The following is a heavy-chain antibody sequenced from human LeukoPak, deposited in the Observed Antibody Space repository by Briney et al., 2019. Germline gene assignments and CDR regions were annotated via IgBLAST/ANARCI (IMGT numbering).Heavy chain of an antibody. CDR1: GFTFSSYW. Sequence: GGSLRLSCAASGFTFSSYWMSWVRQAPGKGLEWVANIKQDGSEKYYVDSEKGRFTISRDNAKNSLYLQMNSLRAEDTAVYYCARPGGYYYYYYLDVWGKGTTVTVSS. D-gene: IGHD3-10*01. CDR3: ARPGGYYYYYYLDV. J-gene: IGHJ6*03. V-gene: IGHV3-7*01. CDR2: IKQDGSEK.